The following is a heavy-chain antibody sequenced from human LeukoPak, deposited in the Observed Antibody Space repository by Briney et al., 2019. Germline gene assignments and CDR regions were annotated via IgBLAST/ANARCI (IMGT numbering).Heavy chain of an antibody. CDR3: ARAYPFQQGSGYDGVDYYYYGMDV. Sequence: GGSLRLSCAASGFTFSSYDMHWVRQATGKGLEWVSAIGTAGDTYYPGSVKGRFTISRENAKNSLYLQMNSLRAGDTAVYYCARAYPFQQGSGYDGVDYYYYGMDVWGQGTTVTVSS. D-gene: IGHD5-12*01. V-gene: IGHV3-13*01. J-gene: IGHJ6*02. CDR2: IGTAGDT. CDR1: GFTFSSYD.